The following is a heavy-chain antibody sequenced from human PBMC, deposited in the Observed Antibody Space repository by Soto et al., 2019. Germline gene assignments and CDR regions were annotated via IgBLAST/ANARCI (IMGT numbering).Heavy chain of an antibody. CDR2: ISGSGGST. V-gene: IGHV3-23*01. CDR3: AKNSGSAGTTSGDY. J-gene: IGHJ4*02. D-gene: IGHD1-1*01. CDR1: GFTFSSYA. Sequence: EVQLLESGGGLVQPGGSLRLSCAASGFTFSSYAMNWVRQAPGKGLEWVSAISGSGGSTYYADSVKGRFTISRDNSKNTLYPQMNSLRAEDTAVYYCAKNSGSAGTTSGDYWGQGTLVTVSS.